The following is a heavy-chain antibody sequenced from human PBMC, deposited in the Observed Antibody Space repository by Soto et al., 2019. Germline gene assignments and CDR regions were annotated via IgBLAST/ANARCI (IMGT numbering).Heavy chain of an antibody. CDR1: GYTFTSYA. Sequence: ASVKVSCKASGYTFTSYAMHWVRQAPGQRLEWMGRINAGNGNTNYAQKLQGRVTMTTDTSTSTAYMELRSLRSDDTAVYYCARDLHGIVVVVAATLAFGYWGLGALVTVSS. CDR3: ARDLHGIVVVVAATLAFGY. J-gene: IGHJ4*02. D-gene: IGHD2-15*01. V-gene: IGHV1-3*01. CDR2: INAGNGNT.